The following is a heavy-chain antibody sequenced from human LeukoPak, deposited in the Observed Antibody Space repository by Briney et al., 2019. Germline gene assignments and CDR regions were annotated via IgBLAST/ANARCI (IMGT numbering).Heavy chain of an antibody. J-gene: IGHJ6*02. V-gene: IGHV4-59*08. CDR3: ARDDYYGMDV. CDR2: IDYGGSS. CDR1: GGSISSYY. Sequence: PSETLSLTCTVSGGSISSYYWSWIRQPPGKGLEWIGYIDYGGSSSYNPSLKSRVTISLDTSKNQFSLRLRSVTAADTAVYYCARDDYYGMDVWGQGTTVTVSS.